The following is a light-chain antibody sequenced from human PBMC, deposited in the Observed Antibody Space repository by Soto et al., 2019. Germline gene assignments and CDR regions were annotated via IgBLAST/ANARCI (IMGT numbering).Light chain of an antibody. CDR2: EVN. CDR3: CSYAGSNTLV. Sequence: QSVLTQPASVSGSPGQSITISCTGISSDIGSYDFVSWYQQHPGKAPKLMIYEVNKRPSGVSNRFSGSKSGNTASLTISGLQAEDEADYHCCSYAGSNTLVFGGGTQLTVL. J-gene: IGLJ2*01. V-gene: IGLV2-23*02. CDR1: SSDIGSYDF.